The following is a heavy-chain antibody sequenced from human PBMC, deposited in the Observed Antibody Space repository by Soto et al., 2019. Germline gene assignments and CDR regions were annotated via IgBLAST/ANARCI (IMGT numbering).Heavy chain of an antibody. V-gene: IGHV4-34*01. CDR2: INHSGST. D-gene: IGHD6-13*01. CDR1: GGSFSGYY. Sequence: PSETLSLTCAVYGGSFSGYYWSWIRQPPGKGLEWIGEINHSGSTNYNPSLKSRVTISVDTSKNQFSLKLSSVTAADTAVYYCAREYPELDFPTASGGIRTPNYGMDVWGQGTTVTVSS. CDR3: AREYPELDFPTASGGIRTPNYGMDV. J-gene: IGHJ6*02.